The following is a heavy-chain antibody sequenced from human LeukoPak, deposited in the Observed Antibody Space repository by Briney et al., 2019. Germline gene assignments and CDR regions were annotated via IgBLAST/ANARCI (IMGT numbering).Heavy chain of an antibody. CDR1: GFTFHRFY. CDR2: ISSNGATT. CDR3: VKDRSIAAPNNDFFDS. D-gene: IGHD6-6*01. Sequence: GFLRLSCSASGFTFHRFYLNWVRPAPGKGMEIVSHISSNGATTYYADSVKGRFTISRDNSKNTLYLQMSSLRADDTAVYYCVKDRSIAAPNNDFFDSWGQGALVTVSS. J-gene: IGHJ4*02. V-gene: IGHV3-64D*06.